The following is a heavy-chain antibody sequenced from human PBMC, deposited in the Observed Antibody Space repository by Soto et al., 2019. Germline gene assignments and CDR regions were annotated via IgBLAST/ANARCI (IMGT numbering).Heavy chain of an antibody. D-gene: IGHD3-10*01. CDR3: AASYGSGYRAFDY. J-gene: IGHJ4*02. Sequence: QVQLVQSGAEVRKPGSSVKVSCKASGDTFSFYTINWVRQAPGLGLEWMGRVNPIVSMSNYAQKSQGRVTITADKSTNTAYMQLSSLRSADTAIYYCAASYGSGYRAFDYWGQGALVTVSS. CDR2: VNPIVSMS. CDR1: GDTFSFYT. V-gene: IGHV1-69*02.